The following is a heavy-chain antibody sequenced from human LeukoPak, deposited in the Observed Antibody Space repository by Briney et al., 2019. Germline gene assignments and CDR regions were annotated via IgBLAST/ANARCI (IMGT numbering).Heavy chain of an antibody. CDR1: GFTFSSNW. Sequence: GGSLRLSCAASGFTFSSNWMGWVRQAPGKGLEWVANINQDGTEKHYVDSVKGRFTISRDNAKNSLYLQMNSLRAEDTAVYYCARDHYDFWSGYYGYFDYWGQGTLVTVSS. J-gene: IGHJ4*02. D-gene: IGHD3-3*01. V-gene: IGHV3-7*01. CDR2: INQDGTEK. CDR3: ARDHYDFWSGYYGYFDY.